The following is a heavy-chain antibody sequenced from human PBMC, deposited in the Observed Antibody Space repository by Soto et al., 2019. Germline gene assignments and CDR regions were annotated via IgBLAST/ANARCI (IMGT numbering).Heavy chain of an antibody. V-gene: IGHV4-59*01. CDR1: GGSISSYY. D-gene: IGHD3-10*01. CDR3: ARGGRGAASVGMDV. CDR2: IYYSGST. Sequence: SETLSLTCTVSGGSISSYYWSWIRQPPGKGLEWIGYIYYSGSTNYNPSLKSRVTISVDTSKNQFSLKLSSVTAADTAVYYCARGGRGAASVGMDVWGQGTTVTVSS. J-gene: IGHJ6*02.